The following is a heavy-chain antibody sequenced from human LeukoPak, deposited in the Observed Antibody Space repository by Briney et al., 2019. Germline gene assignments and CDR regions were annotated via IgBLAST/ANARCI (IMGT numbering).Heavy chain of an antibody. CDR3: ARDRGAYYGSGMTYNWFDP. CDR2: IYYSGST. D-gene: IGHD3-10*01. Sequence: PSETLSLTCTVSGYSISSGYYWGWIRQPPGKGLEWIGSIYYSGSTYYNPSLKSRVTISLNTSKNQFSLKLSSVTAADTAVYYCARDRGAYYGSGMTYNWFDPWGQGTLVTVSS. CDR1: GYSISSGYY. J-gene: IGHJ5*02. V-gene: IGHV4-38-2*02.